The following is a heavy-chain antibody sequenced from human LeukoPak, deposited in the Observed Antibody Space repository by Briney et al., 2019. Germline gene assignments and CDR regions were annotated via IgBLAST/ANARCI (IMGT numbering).Heavy chain of an antibody. J-gene: IGHJ6*03. CDR3: VRDVRGVGGDYYCMDV. V-gene: IGHV3-74*01. CDR2: INRDGSST. Sequence: GGSLRLSCAASGFIFNTHWMHWVRQGPGKGLVWVSRINRDGSSTTYADSVKGRFTVSRDNAKNTLYLQMHSLRAEDTAVYYCVRDVRGVGGDYYCMDVWGKGTTVTVSS. CDR1: GFIFNTHW. D-gene: IGHD3-10*01.